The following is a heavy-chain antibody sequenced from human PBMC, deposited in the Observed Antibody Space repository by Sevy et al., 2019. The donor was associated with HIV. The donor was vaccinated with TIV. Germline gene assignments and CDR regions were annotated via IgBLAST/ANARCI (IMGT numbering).Heavy chain of an antibody. Sequence: GGSLRLSCAASGFTFSAYWMNWVRQAPGKGREWVANIEGDGSDKHYVDSVEGPFTISGDKGKNLLYLHMKSLRVEDTAVYYCAHETIGRFDSWGQGTLVTVSS. CDR3: AHETIGRFDS. J-gene: IGHJ4*02. CDR2: IEGDGSDK. V-gene: IGHV3-7*01. D-gene: IGHD3-16*01. CDR1: GFTFSAYW.